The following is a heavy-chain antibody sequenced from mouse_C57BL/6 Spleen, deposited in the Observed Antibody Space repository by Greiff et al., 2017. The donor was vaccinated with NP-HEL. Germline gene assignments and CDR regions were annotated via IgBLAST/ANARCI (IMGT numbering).Heavy chain of an antibody. Sequence: EVQVVESGGGLVKPGGSLKLSCAASGFTFSSYAMSWVRQTPEKRLEWVATISDGGSYTYYPDNVKGRFTISRDNAKNNLYLQMSHLKSEDTAMYYCARDWDYDVDYAMDYWGQGTSVTVSS. CDR2: ISDGGSYT. CDR1: GFTFSSYA. J-gene: IGHJ4*01. V-gene: IGHV5-4*01. CDR3: ARDWDYDVDYAMDY. D-gene: IGHD2-4*01.